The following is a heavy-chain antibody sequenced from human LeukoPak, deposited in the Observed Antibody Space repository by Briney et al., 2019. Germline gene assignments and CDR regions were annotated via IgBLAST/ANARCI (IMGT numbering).Heavy chain of an antibody. CDR1: GGSISSGSYY. CDR3: ARGGETYDSSGYYYHDAFDI. J-gene: IGHJ3*02. CDR2: IYYSGST. V-gene: IGHV4-31*03. Sequence: PSQTLSLTCTVSGGSISSGSYYWSWIRQHPGKGLEWIGYIYYSGSTYYNPSLKSRVTISVDTSKNQFSLKLSSVTAADTAVYYCARGGETYDSSGYYYHDAFDIWGQGTMVTVSS. D-gene: IGHD3-22*01.